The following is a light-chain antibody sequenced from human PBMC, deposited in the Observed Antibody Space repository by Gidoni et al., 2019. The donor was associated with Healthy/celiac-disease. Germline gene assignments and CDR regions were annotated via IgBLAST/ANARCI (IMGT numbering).Light chain of an antibody. CDR2: DAA. CDR1: QDMCNY. CDR3: PIP. V-gene: IGKV1-33*01. Sequence: DIQMTQSPSSLSASVGDRVTITCQARQDMCNYLNWYQQKPGKAPKLLIYDAANLETGGPSRVSGSGSGTDFTFTISSLQPEDIATYYYPIPFGPGTKVDIK. J-gene: IGKJ3*01.